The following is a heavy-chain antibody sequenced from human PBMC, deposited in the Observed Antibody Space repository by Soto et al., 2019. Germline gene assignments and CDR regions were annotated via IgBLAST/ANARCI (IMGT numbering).Heavy chain of an antibody. CDR2: IYHSGST. V-gene: IGHV4-4*02. CDR1: GGSISSSNW. CDR3: ARTRQPPLIGEDRDYYDSSGYYSRAFDI. D-gene: IGHD3-22*01. J-gene: IGHJ3*02. Sequence: SETLSLTCAVSGGSISSSNWWSWVRQPPGKGLEWIGEIYHSGSTNYNPSLKSRVTISVDKSKNQFSLKLSSVTAADTAVYYCARTRQPPLIGEDRDYYDSSGYYSRAFDIWGQGTMVTVSS.